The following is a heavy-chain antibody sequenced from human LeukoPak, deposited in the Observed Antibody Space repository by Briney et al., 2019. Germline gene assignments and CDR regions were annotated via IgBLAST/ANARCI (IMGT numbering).Heavy chain of an antibody. CDR1: GFTFSSYS. D-gene: IGHD3-22*01. CDR2: ISSSSSYI. Sequence: GGSLRLSCAASGFTFSSYSMNWVRQAPGKGLEWVSSISSSSSYIYYADSVKGRFTISRDNAKNSLYLQMNSLRAEDTAVYYCARDSSGYVEYRFDPWGQGTLVTVSS. V-gene: IGHV3-21*01. CDR3: ARDSSGYVEYRFDP. J-gene: IGHJ5*02.